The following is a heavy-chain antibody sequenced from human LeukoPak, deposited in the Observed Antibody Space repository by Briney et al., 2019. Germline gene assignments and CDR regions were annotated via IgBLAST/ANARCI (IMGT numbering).Heavy chain of an antibody. D-gene: IGHD2-15*01. CDR3: ARVPLVEYCGGGSCYEFTYYFDY. V-gene: IGHV4-34*01. CDR1: GGSFSGYY. CDR2: INHSGST. Sequence: SETLSLTCAVYGGSFSGYYWSWIRQPPGKGLEWIGGINHSGSTNYNPSLKSRVTISVDTSKNQFSLKLSSVTAADTAVYYCARVPLVEYCGGGSCYEFTYYFDYWGQGTLVTVSS. J-gene: IGHJ4*02.